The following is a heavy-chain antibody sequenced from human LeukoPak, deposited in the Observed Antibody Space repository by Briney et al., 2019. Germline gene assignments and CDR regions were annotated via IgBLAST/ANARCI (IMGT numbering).Heavy chain of an antibody. V-gene: IGHV3-23*01. J-gene: IGHJ6*02. D-gene: IGHD4-23*01. CDR2: ISGSGGST. CDR1: GFTFSSYA. Sequence: QSGGSLRLSCAASGFTFSSYAMSWVRQAPGKGLEWVSGISGSGGSTYYADSVKGGFSISRDNSKNTLYLQMNSQRAEDTAVYYCAKAAVVTRYYYGMDVWGQGTTVTVSS. CDR3: AKAAVVTRYYYGMDV.